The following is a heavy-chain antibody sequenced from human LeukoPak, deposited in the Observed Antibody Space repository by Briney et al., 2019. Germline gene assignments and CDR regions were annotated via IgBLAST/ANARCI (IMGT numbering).Heavy chain of an antibody. CDR2: IYYGGTS. J-gene: IGHJ4*02. CDR1: GDSISSSGYY. V-gene: IGHV4-39*07. Sequence: SETLSLTCTVSGDSISSSGYYWGWIRQSPAKGLEWIGSIYYGGTSYYNPSLKSRVTISVDTSKNQFSLKLSSVTAADTAVYYCARGRTYYYDSSGYYDFDYWGQGTLVTVSS. CDR3: ARGRTYYYDSSGYYDFDY. D-gene: IGHD3-22*01.